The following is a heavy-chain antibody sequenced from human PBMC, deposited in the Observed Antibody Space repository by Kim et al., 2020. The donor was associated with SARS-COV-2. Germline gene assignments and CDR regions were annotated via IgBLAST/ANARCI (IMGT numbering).Heavy chain of an antibody. D-gene: IGHD1-20*01. CDR2: INHSGST. Sequence: SETLSLTCAVYGGSFSGYYWSWIRQPPGKGLEWIGEINHSGSTNYNPSLKSRVTISVDTSKNQFSLKLSSVTAADTAVYYCASDGITGTKRGVDYWGQGTLVTVSS. V-gene: IGHV4-34*01. J-gene: IGHJ4*02. CDR3: ASDGITGTKRGVDY. CDR1: GGSFSGYY.